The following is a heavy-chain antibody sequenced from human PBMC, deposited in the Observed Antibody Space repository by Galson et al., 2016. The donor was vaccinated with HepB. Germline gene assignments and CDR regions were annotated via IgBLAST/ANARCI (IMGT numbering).Heavy chain of an antibody. Sequence: YLRLSCAASGFTFSSYGFYWVRQTPGKGLEWVAVISYEGSNKNYADSVKGRFIISRDNSRTTVYLQIDSLRSEDTAVYYCARDPASRYCTGGSCYALRGDVWGQGTTVTVSS. CDR3: ARDPASRYCTGGSCYALRGDV. V-gene: IGHV3-30*14. CDR1: GFTFSSYG. D-gene: IGHD2-15*01. CDR2: ISYEGSNK. J-gene: IGHJ6*02.